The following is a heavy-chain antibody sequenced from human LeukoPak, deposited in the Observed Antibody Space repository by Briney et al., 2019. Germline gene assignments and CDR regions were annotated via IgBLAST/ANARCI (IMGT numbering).Heavy chain of an antibody. CDR1: GFTFSNYA. CDR3: ARDWFKSLSYYGMDV. CDR2: ISYDGSNK. D-gene: IGHD3-10*01. J-gene: IGHJ6*02. V-gene: IGHV3-30*14. Sequence: PGGSLRLSCAASGFTFSNYAMHWVRQAPGKGLEWVAVISYDGSNKYYADSVKGRFIISRDNSKNTLYLQMNSLRAEDTAVYYCARDWFKSLSYYGMDVWGQGTTVTVSS.